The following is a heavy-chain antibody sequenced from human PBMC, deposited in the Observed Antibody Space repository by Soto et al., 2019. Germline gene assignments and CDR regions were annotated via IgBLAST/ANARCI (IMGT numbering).Heavy chain of an antibody. CDR1: GYGFPTYW. Sequence: GGSLKISCKFSGYGFPTYWIGWLRQMPGKGLEWMGIIYPGDSDTRYSPSFQGQITISVDKSLSTTYLQWHSLKASDSAIYYCARNYYDGNGYYPEAWGQGTLVTVS. CDR3: ARNYYDGNGYYPEA. V-gene: IGHV5-51*01. D-gene: IGHD3-22*01. CDR2: IYPGDSDT. J-gene: IGHJ5*02.